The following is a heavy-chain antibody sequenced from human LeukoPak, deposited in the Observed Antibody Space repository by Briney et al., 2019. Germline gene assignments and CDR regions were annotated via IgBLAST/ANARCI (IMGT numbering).Heavy chain of an antibody. J-gene: IGHJ3*02. CDR1: GYTFTSYD. Sequence: VASVKVSCKASGYTFTSYDINWVRQATGQGLEWMGWMNPNSGNTGYAQKLQGRVTMTTDTSTSTAYMELRSLRSDDTAVYYCARGGFGELLYAFDIWGQGTMVTVSS. CDR3: ARGGFGELLYAFDI. CDR2: MNPNSGNT. D-gene: IGHD3-10*01. V-gene: IGHV1-8*02.